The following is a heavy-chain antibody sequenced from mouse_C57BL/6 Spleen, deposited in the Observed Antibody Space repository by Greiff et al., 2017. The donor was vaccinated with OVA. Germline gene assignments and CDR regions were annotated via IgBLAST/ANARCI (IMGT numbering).Heavy chain of an antibody. CDR3: ARGGFFDY. CDR1: GYTFTSYW. J-gene: IGHJ2*01. Sequence: QVQLQQPGAELVRPGSSVKLSCKASGYTFTSYWMHWVKQRPIQGLEWIGNIDPSDSETYYNQKFKDKATLTEDKSSSTAYMQLSSLTSEDSAVYYCARGGFFDYWGQGTTLTVSS. CDR2: IDPSDSET. V-gene: IGHV1-52*01.